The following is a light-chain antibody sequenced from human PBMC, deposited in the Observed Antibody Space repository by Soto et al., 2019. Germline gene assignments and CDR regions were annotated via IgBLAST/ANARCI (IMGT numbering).Light chain of an antibody. CDR2: AAS. V-gene: IGKV1-39*01. CDR1: ENISRH. CDR3: QQTYTTLSIT. Sequence: DIQMTQSPSSLSGPVGDRVTITCRASENISRHLNWYQQKPGKAPKLLIYAASSLQNVVPSRFRGGGFGTDFTLTISNLQPEDFATYYCQQTYTTLSITFGQGTRLESK. J-gene: IGKJ5*01.